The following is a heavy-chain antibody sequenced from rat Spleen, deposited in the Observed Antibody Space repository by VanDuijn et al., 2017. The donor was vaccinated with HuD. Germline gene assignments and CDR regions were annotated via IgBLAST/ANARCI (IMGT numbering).Heavy chain of an antibody. J-gene: IGHJ2*01. CDR2: ITNASGRT. Sequence: EVQLVESGGDLVQPGRSLKLSCAASGFTFSDYAMAWVRQAPGKGLEWVASITNASGRTYYPDSVKGRFTVSRDNAKSTLYLQMDSLRSEDTATYYCARETGYNSYFDYWGQGVMVTVSS. CDR3: ARETGYNSYFDY. D-gene: IGHD1-4*01. CDR1: GFTFSDYA. V-gene: IGHV5-20*01.